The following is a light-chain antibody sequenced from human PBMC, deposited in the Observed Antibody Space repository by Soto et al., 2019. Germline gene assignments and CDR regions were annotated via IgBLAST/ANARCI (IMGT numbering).Light chain of an antibody. CDR2: DNH. Sequence: QSVLTQPPSVSAAPGQKVTISCSGSHSNIGNNYVSWYQQLPGTAPKLLIYDNHKRPSGIPDRFSGSKSGTSATLGITGLQTGDEAGYYCGTWDTGLSAVVFGGGTKLTVL. V-gene: IGLV1-51*01. CDR1: HSNIGNNY. CDR3: GTWDTGLSAVV. J-gene: IGLJ2*01.